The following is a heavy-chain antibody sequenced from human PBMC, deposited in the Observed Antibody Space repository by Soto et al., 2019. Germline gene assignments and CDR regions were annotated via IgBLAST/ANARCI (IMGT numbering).Heavy chain of an antibody. Sequence: QVQLVQSGAEVKKPGSSVKVSCKASGGTFSSYSISWVRQAPGQGLEWMGGIIPIFGTANYAQKVQGRVTITADESTSTANMELSSLRSEDTAVYYCARGIMGVGYSYGLSNVWGQGTTVTVSS. V-gene: IGHV1-69*01. CDR1: GGTFSSYS. CDR2: IIPIFGTA. J-gene: IGHJ6*02. D-gene: IGHD5-18*01. CDR3: ARGIMGVGYSYGLSNV.